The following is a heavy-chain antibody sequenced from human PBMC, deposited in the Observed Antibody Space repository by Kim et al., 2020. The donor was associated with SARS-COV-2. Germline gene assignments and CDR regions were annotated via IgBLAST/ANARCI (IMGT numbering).Heavy chain of an antibody. CDR2: IKEDGSER. CDR3: ARDRKYSLDY. V-gene: IGHV3-7*01. J-gene: IGHJ4*02. CDR1: GFTFSTNW. D-gene: IGHD2-15*01. Sequence: GGSLRLSCPVSGFTFSTNWMSWVRQAPGKGLEWVAKIKEDGSERYYVSSVVGRFTISRDNAKNSLYLQMNSLTAEDTGVYFCARDRKYSLDYWGQGTLVTVSS.